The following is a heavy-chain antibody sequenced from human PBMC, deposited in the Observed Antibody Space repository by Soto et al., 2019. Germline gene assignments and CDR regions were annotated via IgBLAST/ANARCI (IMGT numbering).Heavy chain of an antibody. CDR2: INAGNGNT. V-gene: IGHV1-3*01. Sequence: QVQLVQSGAEVKKPGASVKVSCKASGYTFTSYAMHWVRQAPGQRLEWMGRINAGNGNTKYSQKFQGRVTITRDTSASTAYMELSSLRSEDTAVYYCARGITMVRGVIPLGYWGQGPLVTVSS. D-gene: IGHD3-10*01. J-gene: IGHJ4*02. CDR3: ARGITMVRGVIPLGY. CDR1: GYTFTSYA.